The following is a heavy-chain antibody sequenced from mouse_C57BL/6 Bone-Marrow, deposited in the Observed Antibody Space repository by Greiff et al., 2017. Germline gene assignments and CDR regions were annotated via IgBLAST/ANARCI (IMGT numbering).Heavy chain of an antibody. CDR1: GFTFSDYG. CDR2: ISSGSSTI. Sequence: EVNLVESGGGLVKPGGSLKLSCAASGFTFSDYGMHWVRQAPEKGLEWVAYISSGSSTIYYADTVKGRFTISRDNAKNTLFLQMTSLRSEDTAMYYCARGITTVEAWFAYWAKGLWSLSLQ. J-gene: IGHJ3*01. CDR3: ARGITTVEAWFAY. V-gene: IGHV5-17*01. D-gene: IGHD1-1*01.